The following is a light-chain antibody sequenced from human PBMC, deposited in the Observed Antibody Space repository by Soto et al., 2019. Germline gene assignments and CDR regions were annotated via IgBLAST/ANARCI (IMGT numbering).Light chain of an antibody. Sequence: IPLTQSPSSLSASVGDNVTITCRASQDIKTYLAWYQQKPGKAPKLLIYAASTLESGVPSRFSGSASGTEFTLTISSLQPDDFATYYCQQYNSYWTFGQGTKVEIK. J-gene: IGKJ1*01. V-gene: IGKV1-9*01. CDR3: QQYNSYWT. CDR2: AAS. CDR1: QDIKTY.